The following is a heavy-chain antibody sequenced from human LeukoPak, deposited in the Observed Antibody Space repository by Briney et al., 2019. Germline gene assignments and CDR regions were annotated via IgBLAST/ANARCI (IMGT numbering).Heavy chain of an antibody. Sequence: PGVSLRLSCAACGFTFSSYSMKWVRQAPGRGLEGVSSISSSRSYIYYADSAKDRFTISRDNATNSLYLQMNALRAEDTAVYYCARDLRYYDFWSGYAAEYYYYYYMDVWGKGTTVTVSS. CDR3: ARDLRYYDFWSGYAAEYYYYYYMDV. CDR2: ISSSRSYI. J-gene: IGHJ6*03. V-gene: IGHV3-21*01. CDR1: GFTFSSYS. D-gene: IGHD3-3*01.